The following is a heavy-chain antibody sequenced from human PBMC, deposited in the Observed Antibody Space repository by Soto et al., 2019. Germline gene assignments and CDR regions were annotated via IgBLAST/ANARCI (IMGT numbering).Heavy chain of an antibody. J-gene: IGHJ4*02. Sequence: QVQLQQWGAGLLKPSETLTLTCAVYGGSFSGYYWSWIRQPPGKGLEWIGEINHSGSTNYNPSLKSRVTISVDTSKNQFSLKLSSVTAADTAVYYCARGLNDYIWGSYRPFDYWGQGTLVTVSS. V-gene: IGHV4-34*01. D-gene: IGHD3-16*02. CDR3: ARGLNDYIWGSYRPFDY. CDR2: INHSGST. CDR1: GGSFSGYY.